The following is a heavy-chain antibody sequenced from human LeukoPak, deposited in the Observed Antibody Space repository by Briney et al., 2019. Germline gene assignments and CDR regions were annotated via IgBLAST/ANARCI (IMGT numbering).Heavy chain of an antibody. V-gene: IGHV3-66*01. D-gene: IGHD5-24*01. CDR2: IYSGGST. Sequence: PGGSLRLSCAASGFTVSSNYMSWVRQAPGKGLEWVSVIYSGGSTYYADSVKGRFTISRDNSKNTLYLQMNSLRAEDTAVYYCARDGFYGDGYNYLAFDIWGQGTMVTVSS. CDR3: ARDGFYGDGYNYLAFDI. CDR1: GFTVSSNY. J-gene: IGHJ3*02.